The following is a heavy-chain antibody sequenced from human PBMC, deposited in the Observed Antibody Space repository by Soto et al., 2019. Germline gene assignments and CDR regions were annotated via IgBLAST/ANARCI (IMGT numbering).Heavy chain of an antibody. J-gene: IGHJ4*02. Sequence: GGSLRLSCAASGFTFSSYAMHWVRQAPGKGLEWVSYISSSGSTIYYADSVKGRFTISRDNAKNSLYLQMNSLRAEDTAVYYCARAVGEWFQPRGYFDYWGQGTLVTVSS. CDR1: GFTFSSYA. D-gene: IGHD3-10*01. CDR2: ISSSGSTI. V-gene: IGHV3-48*03. CDR3: ARAVGEWFQPRGYFDY.